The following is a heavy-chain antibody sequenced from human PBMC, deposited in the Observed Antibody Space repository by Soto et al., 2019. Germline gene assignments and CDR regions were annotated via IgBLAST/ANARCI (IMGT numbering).Heavy chain of an antibody. J-gene: IGHJ4*02. V-gene: IGHV1-18*01. CDR2: ISVYNGFT. CDR3: AREFEGQSSSWPFDY. Sequence: QVQLVQSGAEVKKPGASVRVSCRASGYTFPTYGIAWVRQAPGQGLEWMGWISVYNGFTHYAQKFPGRVTVTAETSTSTVYMELRSLTSDDTAVYYCAREFEGQSSSWPFDYWGQGTLVTVSS. D-gene: IGHD6-13*01. CDR1: GYTFPTYG.